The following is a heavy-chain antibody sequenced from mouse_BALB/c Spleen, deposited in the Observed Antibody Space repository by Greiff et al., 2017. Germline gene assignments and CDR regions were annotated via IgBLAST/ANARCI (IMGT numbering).Heavy chain of an antibody. J-gene: IGHJ4*01. CDR2: INPYNDGT. D-gene: IGHD1-1*01. V-gene: IGHV1-14*01. CDR1: GYTFTSYV. CDR3: ARGSLGYYYAMDY. Sequence: QLQESGPELVKPGASVKMSCKASGYTFTSYVMHWVKQKPGQGLEWIGYINPYNDGTKYNEKFKGKATLTSDKSSSTAYMELSSLTSEDSAVYYCARGSLGYYYAMDYWGQGTSVTVSS.